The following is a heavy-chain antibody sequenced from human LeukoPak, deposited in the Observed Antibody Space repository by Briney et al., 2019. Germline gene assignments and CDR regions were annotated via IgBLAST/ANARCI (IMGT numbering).Heavy chain of an antibody. CDR3: ARHGLRYFGP. CDR1: GGSISSGGYY. D-gene: IGHD3-9*01. Sequence: KASETLSLTCTVSGGSISSGGYYWSWIRQPPGKGLEWIGYIYHSGSTYYNPSLKSRVTISVDRSKNQFSLKLSSVTAADTAVYYCARHGLRYFGPWGQGTLVTVSS. J-gene: IGHJ5*02. V-gene: IGHV4-30-2*01. CDR2: IYHSGST.